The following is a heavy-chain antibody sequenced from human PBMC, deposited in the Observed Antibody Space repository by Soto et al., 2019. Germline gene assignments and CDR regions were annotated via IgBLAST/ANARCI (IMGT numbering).Heavy chain of an antibody. J-gene: IGHJ6*02. CDR3: ARDASYIYSNYDYYYYGMDV. D-gene: IGHD4-4*01. Sequence: EVQLVESGGGLVQPGGSLRLSCAASGFTFSSYEMNWVRQAPGQGLEWVSYIRSSGSTIYYADSVKGRFTISRDNAKNSLYLQMNSLRAEDTAVYYCARDASYIYSNYDYYYYGMDVWGQGTTVTVSS. CDR2: IRSSGSTI. CDR1: GFTFSSYE. V-gene: IGHV3-48*03.